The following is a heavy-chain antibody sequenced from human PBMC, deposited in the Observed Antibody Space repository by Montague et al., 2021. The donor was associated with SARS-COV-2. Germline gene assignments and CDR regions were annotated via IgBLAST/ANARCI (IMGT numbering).Heavy chain of an antibody. CDR1: GGSISSGGYY. V-gene: IGHV4-31*03. D-gene: IGHD3-22*01. J-gene: IGHJ3*02. CDR3: ARVQGITMIVVVIGAFDI. CDR2: IHYSGST. Sequence: TLSLTCTVSGGSISSGGYYWSWIRQHPGKGLEWIGYIHYSGSTYYNPSLKSRVTISVDTSKNQFSLKLSSVTAADTAVYYCARVQGITMIVVVIGAFDIWGRGTMVTVSS.